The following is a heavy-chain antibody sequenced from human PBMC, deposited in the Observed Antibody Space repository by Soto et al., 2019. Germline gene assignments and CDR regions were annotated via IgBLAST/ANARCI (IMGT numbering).Heavy chain of an antibody. CDR1: GASLSRYY. D-gene: IGHD1-26*01. Sequence: SETLSLTCNVSGASLSRYYWSWIRQPPGKGLEWIGRIYATGDTDYNPSLKSRISMSVDMSKKQFSLTVRSVTAADTAIYYCVRDGTKSLRDRFEPWGRGILVTVSS. CDR3: VRDGTKSLRDRFEP. CDR2: IYATGDT. V-gene: IGHV4-4*07. J-gene: IGHJ5*02.